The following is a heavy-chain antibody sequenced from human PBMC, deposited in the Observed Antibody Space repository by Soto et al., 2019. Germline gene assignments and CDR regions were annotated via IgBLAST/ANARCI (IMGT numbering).Heavy chain of an antibody. D-gene: IGHD6-13*01. CDR3: AKDSYSSSWYYFDY. V-gene: IGHV3-30*18. CDR1: GFTFSSYG. J-gene: IGHJ4*02. Sequence: GGSLRLSCAASGFTFSSYGMHWVRQAPGKGLEWVAIISYDGSNTYYAESVKGRFTISRDNAKNSLYLQMNSLRAEDTAVYYCAKDSYSSSWYYFDYWGQGTLVTVSS. CDR2: ISYDGSNT.